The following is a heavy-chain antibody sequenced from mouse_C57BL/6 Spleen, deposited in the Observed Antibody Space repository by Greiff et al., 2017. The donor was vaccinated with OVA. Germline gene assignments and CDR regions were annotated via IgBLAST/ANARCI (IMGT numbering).Heavy chain of an antibody. CDR2: ISSGSSTI. D-gene: IGHD1-1*01. V-gene: IGHV5-17*01. CDR1: GFTFSDYG. J-gene: IGHJ1*03. Sequence: EVMLVESGGGLVKPGGSLKLSCAASGFTFSDYGMHWVRQAPEKGLEWVAYISSGSSTIYSADTVKGRFTIFRDHAKNTLFLQMTSLRSEDTAMYYCAREDYCGSSPYWYFDVWGTGTTVTVSS. CDR3: AREDYCGSSPYWYFDV.